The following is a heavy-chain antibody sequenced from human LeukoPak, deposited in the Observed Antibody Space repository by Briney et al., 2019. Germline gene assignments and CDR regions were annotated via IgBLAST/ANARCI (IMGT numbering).Heavy chain of an antibody. D-gene: IGHD2-21*01. CDR3: ARHVVVSYDWYFDL. CDR1: GGSISSSSYY. J-gene: IGHJ2*01. V-gene: IGHV4-39*01. Sequence: SETLSLTCTVSGGSISSSSYYWGWIRQPPGKGLEWIGSIYYSGSTYYNPSLKSRVTISVDTSKNQFSLKLSSVTAADTAVYYCARHVVVSYDWYFDLWGRVTLVTVSS. CDR2: IYYSGST.